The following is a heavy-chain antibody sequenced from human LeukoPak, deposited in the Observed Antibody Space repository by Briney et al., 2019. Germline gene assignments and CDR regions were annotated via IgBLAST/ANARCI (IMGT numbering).Heavy chain of an antibody. CDR1: DGSIDTRSYS. Sequence: MSSETLSLSCTVSDGSIDTRSYSWGWIRQPPGKGLEWIGTISYGGSTYYNPSLKSRVTISVDTSKNQFSLKLSSVTAADTAVYYCARYRGHCSGGTCYPFDHWGQGTLVAVSS. J-gene: IGHJ4*02. D-gene: IGHD2-15*01. V-gene: IGHV4-39*01. CDR3: ARYRGHCSGGTCYPFDH. CDR2: ISYGGST.